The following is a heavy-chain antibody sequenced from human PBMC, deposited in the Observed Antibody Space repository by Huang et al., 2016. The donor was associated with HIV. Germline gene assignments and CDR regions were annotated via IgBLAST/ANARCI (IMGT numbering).Heavy chain of an antibody. CDR2: IGGNSGDI. D-gene: IGHD2-8*01. Sequence: EVQLVESGGGLVQPGWSLRLSCEASGFAFSQYAVHWVRQAPGKGLGGVSGIGGNSGDIAYAASVRGRFVISRDNAKKSLYLKMNGLRFEDTALYFCVIMDDYFDYWGQGVLVGVSS. CDR1: GFAFSQYA. J-gene: IGHJ4*02. CDR3: VIMDDYFDY. V-gene: IGHV3-9*01.